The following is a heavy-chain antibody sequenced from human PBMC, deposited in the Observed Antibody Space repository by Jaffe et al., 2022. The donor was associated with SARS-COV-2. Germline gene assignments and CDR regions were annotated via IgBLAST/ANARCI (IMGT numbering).Heavy chain of an antibody. Sequence: QVQLVESGGGVVQPGRSLRLSCAASGFTFSSYGMHWVRQAPGKGLEWVAVIWYDGSNKYYADSVKGRFTISRDNSKNTLYLQMNSLRAEDTAVYYCARDLFNFDSNDTPYGMDVWGQGTTVTVSS. CDR1: GFTFSSYG. V-gene: IGHV3-33*01. CDR2: IWYDGSNK. D-gene: IGHD2-21*01. J-gene: IGHJ6*02. CDR3: ARDLFNFDSNDTPYGMDV.